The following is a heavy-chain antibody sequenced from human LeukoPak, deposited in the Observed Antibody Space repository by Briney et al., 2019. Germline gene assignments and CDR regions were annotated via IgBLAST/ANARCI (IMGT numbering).Heavy chain of an antibody. V-gene: IGHV3-74*01. CDR1: GFTFSSYW. Sequence: GGSLRLSCAASGFTFSSYWMHWVRQAPGKGLVWVSRINNDGSTTNYADSVKGRFTISRDNAKNTLYLQMNSLRAEDTAVYYCTRGSDAYGDYVQIDLWGQGTMVTVSS. D-gene: IGHD4-17*01. CDR3: TRGSDAYGDYVQIDL. J-gene: IGHJ3*01. CDR2: INNDGSTT.